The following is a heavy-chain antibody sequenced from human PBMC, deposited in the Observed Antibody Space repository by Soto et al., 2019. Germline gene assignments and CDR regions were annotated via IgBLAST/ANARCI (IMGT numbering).Heavy chain of an antibody. CDR3: ATRGGDYGDYWDPYWYFDL. Sequence: QVQLVQSGAEVKKPGSSVKVSCKASGGTFSSYAISWVRQAPGQGLEWMGGIIPIFGTANYAQKFQGRVTITADESTSTAYMELSSLSSEDAVVYYCATRGGDYGDYWDPYWYFDLWGRGTLVTVSS. CDR1: GGTFSSYA. V-gene: IGHV1-69*12. J-gene: IGHJ2*01. CDR2: IIPIFGTA. D-gene: IGHD4-17*01.